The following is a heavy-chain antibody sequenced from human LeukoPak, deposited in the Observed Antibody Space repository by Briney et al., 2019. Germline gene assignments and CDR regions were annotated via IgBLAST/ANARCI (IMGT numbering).Heavy chain of an antibody. V-gene: IGHV4-59*01. CDR1: GGSISSYY. Sequence: PSETLSLTCTVSGGSISSYYWSWIRQPPGKGLEWIGYIYYSGSTNYNPSLKSRVTISVDTSKNQFSLKLSSVTAADTAVYYCASHGIAARPGYFDYWGQGTLVTVSS. CDR2: IYYSGST. J-gene: IGHJ4*02. D-gene: IGHD6-6*01. CDR3: ASHGIAARPGYFDY.